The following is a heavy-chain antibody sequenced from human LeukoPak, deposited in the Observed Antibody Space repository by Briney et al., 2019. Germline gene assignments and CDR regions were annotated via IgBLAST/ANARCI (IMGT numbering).Heavy chain of an antibody. Sequence: SQTLSLTCTVSGGSISSGDYYWSWIRQPPGKGLEWIGYIYYSGSTNYNPSLKSRVTISVDTSKNQFSLKLSSVTAADTAVYYCAREVGSSGWYYFDYWGQGTLVTVSS. CDR2: IYYSGST. J-gene: IGHJ4*02. CDR3: AREVGSSGWYYFDY. D-gene: IGHD6-19*01. CDR1: GGSISSGDYY. V-gene: IGHV4-61*08.